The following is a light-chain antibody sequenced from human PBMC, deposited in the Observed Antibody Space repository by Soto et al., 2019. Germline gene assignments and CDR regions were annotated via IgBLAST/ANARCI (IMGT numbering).Light chain of an antibody. CDR2: DAS. J-gene: IGKJ1*01. CDR3: QQRYNWPQT. CDR1: QSVSRT. Sequence: VLTQSPATLSLSPGERANLSCRTSQSVSRTLAWYQQKSGQAPRLLIYDASNRATGIPTRFSGSGSGTDFTLTISSLEPEDFAVYYCQQRYNWPQTFGQGTKVEIK. V-gene: IGKV3-11*01.